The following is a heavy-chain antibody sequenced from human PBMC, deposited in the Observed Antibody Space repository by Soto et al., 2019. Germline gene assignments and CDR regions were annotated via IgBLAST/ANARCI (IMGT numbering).Heavy chain of an antibody. Sequence: PGGSLRLSCAASGFTFSNAWMSWVRQAPGKGLEWVSTISSNSAYIYYTDALRGRFTISRDNAKNSLHLQMNSLRAEDTAVYYCTRDASRDSSARGWFDPWGPGTLVTVSS. J-gene: IGHJ5*02. CDR3: TRDASRDSSARGWFDP. CDR2: ISSNSAYI. V-gene: IGHV3-21*01. CDR1: GFTFSNAW. D-gene: IGHD6-13*01.